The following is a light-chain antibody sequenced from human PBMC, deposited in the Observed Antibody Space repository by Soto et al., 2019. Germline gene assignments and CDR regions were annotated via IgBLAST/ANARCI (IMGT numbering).Light chain of an antibody. J-gene: IGKJ2*01. V-gene: IGKV1-5*01. CDR2: DAS. CDR3: QQYNSYSYT. Sequence: DIQMTQSPSTLSASVGDRVTITCRASQSISSWLAWYQQKPGKAPKLLIYDASSLESGVPSRFSGSGSGTECTLTISSLQPDDFATDYCQQYNSYSYTFGQGTKLEIK. CDR1: QSISSW.